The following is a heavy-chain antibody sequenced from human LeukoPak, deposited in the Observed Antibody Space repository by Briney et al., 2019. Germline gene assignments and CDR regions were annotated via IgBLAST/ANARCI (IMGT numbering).Heavy chain of an antibody. CDR3: VRGLYDSTTYRAFHI. J-gene: IGHJ3*02. D-gene: IGHD2/OR15-2a*01. CDR2: IYSSGST. V-gene: IGHV4-4*07. Sequence: SETLSLTCTVSGGSISSHSWSWIRLPAGKGLEWIGRIYSSGSTNSNPSLKSRVTMSVDTSKNQFYLVLSSVTAADAAVYYCVRGLYDSTTYRAFHIWGQGTMVTVSS. CDR1: GGSISSHS.